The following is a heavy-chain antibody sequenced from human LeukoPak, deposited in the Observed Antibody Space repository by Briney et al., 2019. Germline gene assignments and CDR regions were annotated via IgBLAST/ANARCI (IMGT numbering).Heavy chain of an antibody. CDR3: ARVERRNDAFDI. J-gene: IGHJ3*02. V-gene: IGHV4-61*02. Sequence: SQTLSLTCTVSGGSISSGSYYWSWIRQPAGKGLEWIGRIYTSGSTNYNPSLKSRVTISVDTSKNQFSLKLSSVTAADTAVYYCARVERRNDAFDIWGQGTMVTVSS. D-gene: IGHD1-1*01. CDR2: IYTSGST. CDR1: GGSISSGSYY.